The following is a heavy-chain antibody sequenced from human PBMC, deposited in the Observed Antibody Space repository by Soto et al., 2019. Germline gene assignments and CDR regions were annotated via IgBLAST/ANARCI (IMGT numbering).Heavy chain of an antibody. J-gene: IGHJ4*02. CDR3: ARDLSYYDSSGYSY. D-gene: IGHD3-22*01. Sequence: QVQLVESGGGVVQPGRSLRLSCAASGFTFSSYGMYWVRQAPGKGLEWVAVIWYDGSNKYYADSVKGRFTISRDNSKNTLYLQMNSLRAEDTAVYYCARDLSYYDSSGYSYWGQGTLVTVSS. CDR2: IWYDGSNK. V-gene: IGHV3-33*01. CDR1: GFTFSSYG.